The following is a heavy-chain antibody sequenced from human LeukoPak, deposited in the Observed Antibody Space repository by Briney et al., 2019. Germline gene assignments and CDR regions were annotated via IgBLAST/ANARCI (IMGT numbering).Heavy chain of an antibody. D-gene: IGHD5-18*01. Sequence: GGSLRLSCAASGFTFSSYSMNWVRQAPGKGLEWVSSISSSSSYIYYADSVKGRFTISRDNAKNSLYLQMNSLRAEDTAVYYCARDSGYSRNWFDPWGQGTLVTVSS. CDR2: ISSSSSYI. J-gene: IGHJ5*02. V-gene: IGHV3-21*01. CDR3: ARDSGYSRNWFDP. CDR1: GFTFSSYS.